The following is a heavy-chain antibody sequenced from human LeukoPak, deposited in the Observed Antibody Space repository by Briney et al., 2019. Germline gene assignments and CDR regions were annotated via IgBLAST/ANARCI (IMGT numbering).Heavy chain of an antibody. CDR2: ISAYNGNT. CDR3: ATVVTMRGYAFDI. Sequence: ASVKVSCKASGYTFTSYGISWVRQAPGQGLEWMGWISAYNGNTNYAQKLQGRVTMTVDTSTDTAYMELSSLRSEDTAVYYCATVVTMRGYAFDIWGQGTMVTVSS. J-gene: IGHJ3*02. CDR1: GYTFTSYG. V-gene: IGHV1-18*01. D-gene: IGHD2/OR15-2a*01.